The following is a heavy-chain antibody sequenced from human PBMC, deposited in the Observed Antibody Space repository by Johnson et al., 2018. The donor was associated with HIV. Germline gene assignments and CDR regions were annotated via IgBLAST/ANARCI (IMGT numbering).Heavy chain of an antibody. Sequence: QVQLVESGGGVVQPGRSLRLSCAASGFTFSTYPMHWVRQAPGKGLEWVAVISYDGSNKYYADSVKGRFTISRDNSKNTLYLQMNSLRAEDTAVYYCAKGNYYDSSGYYGSTHAFDIWGQGTMVTVSS. CDR3: AKGNYYDSSGYYGSTHAFDI. CDR2: ISYDGSNK. CDR1: GFTFSTYP. J-gene: IGHJ3*02. D-gene: IGHD3-22*01. V-gene: IGHV3-30-3*01.